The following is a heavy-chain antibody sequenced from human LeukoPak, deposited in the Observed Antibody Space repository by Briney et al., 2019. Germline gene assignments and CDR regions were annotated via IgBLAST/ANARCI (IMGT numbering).Heavy chain of an antibody. J-gene: IGHJ5*02. V-gene: IGHV4-39*07. CDR1: GGSISSSSYY. D-gene: IGHD2-2*01. CDR2: IYYSGST. CDR3: ARGYCSSTSCWFDP. Sequence: SSETLSLTCTVSGGSISSSSYYWGWIRQPPGKGLEWIGSIYYSGSTYYNPSLKSRVTISVDRSKNQFSLKLGSVTAADTAVYYCARGYCSSTSCWFDPWGQGTLVTVSS.